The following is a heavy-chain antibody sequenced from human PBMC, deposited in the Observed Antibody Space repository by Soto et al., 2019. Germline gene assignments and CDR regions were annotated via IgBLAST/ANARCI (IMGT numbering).Heavy chain of an antibody. CDR3: ARGYYCSGSPRFDP. CDR1: GGSISSGGYY. J-gene: IGHJ5*02. V-gene: IGHV4-31*03. Sequence: QVQLQESGPGLVKPSQTLSITCTVSGGSISSGGYYWSWIRQHPRKGLEWIGYIYYSGSTYYNPSHKSRDTISVDTAKNQFSQKLSSVTAADTAVDYCARGYYCSGSPRFDPWCQGNMVTVAS. CDR2: IYYSGST. D-gene: IGHD3-10*01.